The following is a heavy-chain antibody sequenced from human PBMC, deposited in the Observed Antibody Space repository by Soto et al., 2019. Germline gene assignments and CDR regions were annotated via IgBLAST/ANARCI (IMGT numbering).Heavy chain of an antibody. CDR1: GGSISSGGYY. CDR3: VRVGYYDILTAFYSYFDY. V-gene: IGHV4-31*03. J-gene: IGHJ4*02. CDR2: IYYSGNT. Sequence: QVQLRESGPGQVKPSETLSLTCTVSGGSISSGGYYWSWIRQHPGKGLEWIGHIYYSGNTYYNPSLKSRITISVDTSTNQFSLKLSSVTAADTAVYYCVRVGYYDILTAFYSYFDYWGEGTLVTVSS. D-gene: IGHD3-9*01.